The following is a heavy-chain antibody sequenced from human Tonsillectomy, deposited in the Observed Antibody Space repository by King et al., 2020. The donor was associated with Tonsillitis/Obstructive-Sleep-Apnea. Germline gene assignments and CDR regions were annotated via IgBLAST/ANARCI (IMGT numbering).Heavy chain of an antibody. CDR1: GGSISSSSYY. Sequence: LQLQESGPGLVKPSETLSLTCTVSGGSISSSSYYWGWIRQPPGKGLEWIGSIYYSGSTYYNPSLTSRVTISVDTSKNQFSLKLSSVTAADTAVYYCARLVSTKWFDPWGQGTLVTVSS. V-gene: IGHV4-39*01. J-gene: IGHJ5*02. CDR2: IYYSGST. CDR3: ARLVSTKWFDP. D-gene: IGHD6-13*01.